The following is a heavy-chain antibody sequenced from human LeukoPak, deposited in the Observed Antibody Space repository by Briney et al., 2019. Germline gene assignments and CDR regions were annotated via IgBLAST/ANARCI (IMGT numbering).Heavy chain of an antibody. J-gene: IGHJ6*03. CDR2: ISSSSSTI. V-gene: IGHV3-48*01. Sequence: GGSLRLSCAASGFTFSSYSMNWVRQAPGKGLEWVSYISSSSSTIYYADSVRGRFTISRDNAKNSLYLQMNSLRAEDTAVYYCARAATLVGATRYYYYYMDVWGKGTTVTVSS. CDR1: GFTFSSYS. CDR3: ARAATLVGATRYYYYYMDV. D-gene: IGHD1-26*01.